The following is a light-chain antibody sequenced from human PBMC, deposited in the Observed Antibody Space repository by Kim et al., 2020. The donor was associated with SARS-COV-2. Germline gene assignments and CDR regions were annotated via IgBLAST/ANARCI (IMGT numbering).Light chain of an antibody. V-gene: IGKV3-15*01. J-gene: IGKJ4*01. CDR2: GAS. Sequence: EIVMTQSPATLSVSPGERATLSCRASQSVSSKLAWYQQKPGQAPRLLIYGASTRATGIPARFSGSGSGTEFTLTISSLQSEAFAVYYCQQYNNWPPLTFGGGTKVEIK. CDR3: QQYNNWPPLT. CDR1: QSVSSK.